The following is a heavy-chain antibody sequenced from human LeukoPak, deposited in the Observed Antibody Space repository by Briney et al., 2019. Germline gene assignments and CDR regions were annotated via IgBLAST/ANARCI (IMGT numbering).Heavy chain of an antibody. CDR1: GYTFTSYG. CDR2: ISAYNGNT. J-gene: IGHJ6*03. D-gene: IGHD5-18*01. Sequence: ASVKVSCKASGYTFTSYGISWVRQAPGQGLEWMGWISAYNGNTDYAQKLQGRVTMTTDTSTSTAYMELRSLRSDDTAVYYCAREDTDDYYYYMDVWGKGTTVTVSS. CDR3: AREDTDDYYYYMDV. V-gene: IGHV1-18*01.